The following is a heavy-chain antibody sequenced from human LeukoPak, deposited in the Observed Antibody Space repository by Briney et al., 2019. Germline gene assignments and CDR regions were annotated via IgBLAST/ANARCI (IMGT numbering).Heavy chain of an antibody. CDR2: LWYDGSNK. J-gene: IGHJ4*02. CDR1: GFTFSNYA. CDR3: AKGGKWDVTPFDY. D-gene: IGHD1-26*01. V-gene: IGHV3-33*06. Sequence: PGGSLRLSCAASGFTFSNYAMDWVRQVPGKELEWVAVLWYDGSNKYYADSVKGRFTISRDNSKNTLYLQVNSLRAEDTAVYYCAKGGKWDVTPFDYWGQGTLVTVSS.